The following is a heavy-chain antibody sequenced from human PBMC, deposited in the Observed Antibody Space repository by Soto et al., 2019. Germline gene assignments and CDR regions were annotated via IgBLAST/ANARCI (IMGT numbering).Heavy chain of an antibody. J-gene: IGHJ6*02. D-gene: IGHD3-10*01. V-gene: IGHV4-59*01. Sequence: SETLSLTCTVSGGSISSYYWSWIRQPPGKGLEWIGYIYYSRSTNYNPSLKSRVTISVDTSKNQFSLKLSSVTAADTAVYYCARGCSGSGSYEPYYYYGMDVWGQGTTVTVSS. CDR1: GGSISSYY. CDR3: ARGCSGSGSYEPYYYYGMDV. CDR2: IYYSRST.